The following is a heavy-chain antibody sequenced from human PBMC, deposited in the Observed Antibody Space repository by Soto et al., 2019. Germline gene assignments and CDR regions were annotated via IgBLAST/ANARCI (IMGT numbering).Heavy chain of an antibody. CDR1: GFTFSSYS. D-gene: IGHD6-6*01. Sequence: EVQLVESGGGLVQPGGSLRLSCAASGFTFSSYSMNWVRQAPGKGLEWVSYISSSSSTIYYADSVKGRLTISRDNAKNSLYLQMNSLRDEDTAVYYCARENPNSSSSGWFDPWGQGTLVTVSS. V-gene: IGHV3-48*02. J-gene: IGHJ5*02. CDR2: ISSSSSTI. CDR3: ARENPNSSSSGWFDP.